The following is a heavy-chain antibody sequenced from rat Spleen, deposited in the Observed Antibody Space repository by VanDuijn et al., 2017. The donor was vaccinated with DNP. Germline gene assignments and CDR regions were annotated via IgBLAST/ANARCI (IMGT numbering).Heavy chain of an antibody. V-gene: IGHV2-27*01. J-gene: IGHJ2*01. CDR3: ATGVY. CDR2: IQSDGNT. Sequence: QVQLKESGPGLVQPSQTLSLTCTVSGFSLTNYHVDWVRQPPGKGLEWMGRIQSDGNTDYNSAIISRLSISRDTSKSQVFLNMNSLQTEDTAMYLCATGVYWGQGVMVTVSS. CDR1: GFSLTNYH. D-gene: IGHD4-2*01.